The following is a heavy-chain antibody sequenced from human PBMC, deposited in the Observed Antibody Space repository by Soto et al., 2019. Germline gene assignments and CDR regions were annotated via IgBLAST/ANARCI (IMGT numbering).Heavy chain of an antibody. V-gene: IGHV1-18*01. D-gene: IGHD2-2*01. CDR1: GYTFSSYG. CDR3: ARGWYCSSTSCSTPGVDP. Sequence: ALVKVSFNASGYTFSSYGIILVRQAPGQGLEWMGWISAYNGNTNYAQKLQGRVTMTTDTSTSTAYMELRRLRYDDTAVYYCARGWYCSSTSCSTPGVDPWGQGTLVTVPQ. CDR2: ISAYNGNT. J-gene: IGHJ5*02.